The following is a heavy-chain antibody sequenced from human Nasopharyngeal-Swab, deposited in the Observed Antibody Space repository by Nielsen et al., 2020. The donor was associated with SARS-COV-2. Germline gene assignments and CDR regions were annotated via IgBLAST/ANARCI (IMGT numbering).Heavy chain of an antibody. D-gene: IGHD6-19*01. V-gene: IGHV3-13*01. Sequence: GESLKISCAASGFTFSSYDMHWVRQATGKGLEWVSAIGTAGDTYYPGCVKGRFTISRENAKNSLYLQMNSLRAVDTAVYYCARRGQWLVTGGDFDIWGQGTMVTVSS. J-gene: IGHJ3*02. CDR3: ARRGQWLVTGGDFDI. CDR1: GFTFSSYD. CDR2: IGTAGDT.